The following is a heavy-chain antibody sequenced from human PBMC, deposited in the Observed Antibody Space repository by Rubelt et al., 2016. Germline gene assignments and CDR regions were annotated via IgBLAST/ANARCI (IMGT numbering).Heavy chain of an antibody. J-gene: IGHJ4*02. V-gene: IGHV1-2*02. CDR2: INPNSGGT. D-gene: IGHD3-22*01. CDR3: ARDRNYYDSSGYPDY. Sequence: APGHGPEWMGWINPNSGGTNYAQKFQGRVTMTRDTSISTAYMELSRLRSDDTAVYYCARDRNYYDSSGYPDYWGQGTLVTVSS.